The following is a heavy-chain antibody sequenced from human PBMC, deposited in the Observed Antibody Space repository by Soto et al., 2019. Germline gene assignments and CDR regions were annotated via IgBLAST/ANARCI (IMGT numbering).Heavy chain of an antibody. D-gene: IGHD6-13*01. CDR3: ARHVRIAALDY. CDR2: ISTYSGNT. V-gene: IGHV1-8*02. Sequence: SEQVSFKVSCSSFNSYGISWVRQAPGQGLEWMGRISTYSGNTGYAQKFQGRVTMTRNTSISTAYMELSSLRSEDTAVYYCARHVRIAALDYWGQGTLVTVSS. CDR1: CSSFNSYG. J-gene: IGHJ4*02.